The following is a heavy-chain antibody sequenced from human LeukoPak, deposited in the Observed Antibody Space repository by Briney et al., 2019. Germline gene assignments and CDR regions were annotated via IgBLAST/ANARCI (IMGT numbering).Heavy chain of an antibody. CDR2: IYSDGST. D-gene: IGHD3-22*01. Sequence: RGSLRLSCAASRFSVSTNYLSSVRQAPGQGVEWVSLIYSDGSTYYADSAKGRFTISRDKSKNTLYLQMNSLRAEDTAVYFCARDSTAYYYFDCWGQGTLVTVSS. CDR3: ARDSTAYYYFDC. CDR1: RFSVSTNY. V-gene: IGHV3-53*01. J-gene: IGHJ4*02.